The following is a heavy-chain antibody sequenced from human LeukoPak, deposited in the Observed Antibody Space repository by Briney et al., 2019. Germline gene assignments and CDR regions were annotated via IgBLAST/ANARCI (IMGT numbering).Heavy chain of an antibody. V-gene: IGHV1-8*03. Sequence: GASVKVSCKASGYTFTSYDINWVRQATGQGLEWMGWMNPNSGNTGYAQKFQGRVTITRNTSIRTAYMELSSLRSEDTAVYYCARVRRRGYSYGHNWFDPWGQGTLVTVSS. J-gene: IGHJ5*02. CDR1: GYTFTSYD. D-gene: IGHD5-18*01. CDR2: MNPNSGNT. CDR3: ARVRRRGYSYGHNWFDP.